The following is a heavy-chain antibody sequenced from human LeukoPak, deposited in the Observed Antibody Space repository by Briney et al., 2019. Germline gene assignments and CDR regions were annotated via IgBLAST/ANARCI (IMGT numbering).Heavy chain of an antibody. CDR2: MNPSSGER. V-gene: IGHV1-2*02. CDR3: AISYGRVAGTDFDY. Sequence: ASVRVSCKASGYTFTGYYMHWVRQAPGQGLEWMGWMNPSSGERKYVQSFQGRVTLTRDTSITTAYMELSSLTSDDTAVYYCAISYGRVAGTDFDYWGQGTLVSVAS. CDR1: GYTFTGYY. J-gene: IGHJ4*02. D-gene: IGHD6-19*01.